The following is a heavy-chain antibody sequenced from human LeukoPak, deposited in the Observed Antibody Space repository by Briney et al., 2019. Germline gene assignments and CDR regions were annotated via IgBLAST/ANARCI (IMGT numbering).Heavy chain of an antibody. V-gene: IGHV4-59*01. CDR3: ARDFYGYCSGGSCAHTFDI. J-gene: IGHJ3*02. Sequence: SETLSLTCTVSGGSISSYYWSWIRQPPGKGLEWIGYIYYSGSTNYNPSLKSRVTISVDTSKNQFSLKLRSVTAADTAVYYCARDFYGYCSGGSCAHTFDIWGQGTMVTVSS. CDR1: GGSISSYY. D-gene: IGHD2-15*01. CDR2: IYYSGST.